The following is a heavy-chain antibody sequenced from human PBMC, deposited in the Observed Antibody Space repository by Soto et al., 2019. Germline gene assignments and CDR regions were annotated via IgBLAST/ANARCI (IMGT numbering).Heavy chain of an antibody. CDR1: GGTFSSYT. V-gene: IGHV1-69*02. CDR2: IIPILGIA. D-gene: IGHD3-22*01. Sequence: GASVKVSCKASGGTFSSYTISWVRQAPGQGLEWMGRIIPILGIANYAQKFQGRVTITADKSTSTAYMELSSLRSEDTAVYYCARWGYYDSSGMKFDYWGQGTLVTVSS. CDR3: ARWGYYDSSGMKFDY. J-gene: IGHJ4*02.